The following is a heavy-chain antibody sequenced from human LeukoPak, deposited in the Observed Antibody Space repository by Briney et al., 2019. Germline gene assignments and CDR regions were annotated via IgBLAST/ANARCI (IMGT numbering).Heavy chain of an antibody. Sequence: PSETLSLTCTVSGGSISSYYWSWIRQPPGKGLEWIGYIYYSGSTNYNPSLKSRVTISVDTSKNQFSLKLSSVTAADTAVYCCARAYEGTFDPWGQGTLVTVSS. CDR2: IYYSGST. D-gene: IGHD1-1*01. V-gene: IGHV4-59*01. CDR3: ARAYEGTFDP. CDR1: GGSISSYY. J-gene: IGHJ5*02.